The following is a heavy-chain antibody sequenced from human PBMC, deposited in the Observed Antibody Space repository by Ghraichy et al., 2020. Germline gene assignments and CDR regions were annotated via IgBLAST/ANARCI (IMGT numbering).Heavy chain of an antibody. V-gene: IGHV4-59*11. CDR3: ASHAPILRYGMDV. CDR2: VDYRGST. CDR1: GGSISSHY. J-gene: IGHJ6*02. Sequence: SQTLSLTCTVSGGSISSHYWSWIRQPPGKGLEWIGYVDYRGSTNYNPSLKSRVTISGDTSKNQFSLKLSSVTAADTAVYYCASHAPILRYGMDVWGPGTTFTVSS.